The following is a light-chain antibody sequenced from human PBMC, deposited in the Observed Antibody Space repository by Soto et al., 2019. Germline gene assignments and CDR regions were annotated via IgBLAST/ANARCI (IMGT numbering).Light chain of an antibody. CDR1: QSVSSY. CDR3: QQRSHWPPT. J-gene: IGKJ3*01. CDR2: DAS. Sequence: EIVLTQSPATLSLSPGERANLSCRASQSVSSYLAWYQQKPGQAPRLLIYDASNRATGIPARFSGSGSGTDFTLTISSLEPEDFAVYYCQQRSHWPPTFGPGTKVDIK. V-gene: IGKV3-11*01.